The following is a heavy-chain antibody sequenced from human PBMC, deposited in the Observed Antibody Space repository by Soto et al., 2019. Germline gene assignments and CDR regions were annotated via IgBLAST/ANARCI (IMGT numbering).Heavy chain of an antibody. J-gene: IGHJ4*02. V-gene: IGHV1-18*01. CDR1: GYTFTSYG. CDR3: ARESPPADY. Sequence: QVQLVQSGAEVKKPGASVKVSCKASGYTFTSYGISWVRQAPGQGLERMGWISAYNGNTNYAQKLQGRGTMTADTXXXXXXXXXXXXXSDXTXVYYCARESPPADYWGQGTLVTVSS. CDR2: ISAYNGNT.